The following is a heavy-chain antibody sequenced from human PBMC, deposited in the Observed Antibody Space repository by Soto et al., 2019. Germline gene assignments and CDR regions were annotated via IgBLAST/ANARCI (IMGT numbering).Heavy chain of an antibody. V-gene: IGHV3-23*01. Sequence: GGSLRLSCAASGFSFSGYAMSWVRQAPGEGLEWVSAISGSGATTYYVDSVKGRFTISRDNSNNALYLQMNSLRAEDTAVYYCAKAVRGYTSSRLDSWGQGTLVTVSS. D-gene: IGHD6-13*01. J-gene: IGHJ4*02. CDR2: ISGSGATT. CDR1: GFSFSGYA. CDR3: AKAVRGYTSSRLDS.